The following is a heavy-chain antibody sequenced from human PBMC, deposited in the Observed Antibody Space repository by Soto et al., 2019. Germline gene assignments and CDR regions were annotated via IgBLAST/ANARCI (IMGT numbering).Heavy chain of an antibody. V-gene: IGHV4-31*03. Sequence: TSETLSLTCTVSGGSISSGGYYWSWIRQHPGKGLEWIGYIYYSGSTYYNPSLKSRVTISVDTSKNQFSLKLSSVTAEDTAAYYCARVAMTTVVTALPGYFDYWGEGTLVTSPQ. CDR2: IYYSGST. J-gene: IGHJ4*02. CDR1: GGSISSGGYY. CDR3: ARVAMTTVVTALPGYFDY. D-gene: IGHD4-17*01.